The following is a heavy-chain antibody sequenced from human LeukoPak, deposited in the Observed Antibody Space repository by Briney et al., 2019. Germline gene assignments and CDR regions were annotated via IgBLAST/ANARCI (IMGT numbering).Heavy chain of an antibody. D-gene: IGHD1-26*01. V-gene: IGHV3-30-3*01. CDR3: ARGRTGSFDVFDI. Sequence: GRSLRLSCAASGFAFSSYSIHWVRQAPGKGLEWVTVISYDGGNKYYADSVKGRFTISRDNSKNTLYLQMNSLRTEDAAMYFCARGRTGSFDVFDIWGRGTMVTVSS. J-gene: IGHJ3*02. CDR1: GFAFSSYS. CDR2: ISYDGGNK.